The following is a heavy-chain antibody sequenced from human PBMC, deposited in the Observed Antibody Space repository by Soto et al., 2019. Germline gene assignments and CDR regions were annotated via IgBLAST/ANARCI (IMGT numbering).Heavy chain of an antibody. CDR1: GYTFTSYG. D-gene: IGHD3-10*01. Sequence: ASVKVSCKASGYTFTSYGISWVRQAPGQGLEWMGWISAYNGNTNYAQKLQGRVTMTTDTSTSTAYMELRSLRSDDTVVYYCARAQRLLWFGEPYNWFDPWGQGTLVTVSS. CDR2: ISAYNGNT. V-gene: IGHV1-18*01. CDR3: ARAQRLLWFGEPYNWFDP. J-gene: IGHJ5*02.